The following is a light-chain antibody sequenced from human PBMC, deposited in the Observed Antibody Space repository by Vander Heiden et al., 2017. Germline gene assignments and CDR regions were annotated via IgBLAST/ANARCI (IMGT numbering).Light chain of an antibody. Sequence: QSVLTQPPSASATPGQRVSISCSGRSSNIGSNTVNWYQQLPGTAPKLLIYGNDQRPSGVPDRFSGSKSGTSASLAISGLQSEDEADYSCAAWDDSLNGYVFGTGTKVAVL. J-gene: IGLJ1*01. CDR1: SSNIGSNT. V-gene: IGLV1-44*01. CDR2: GND. CDR3: AAWDDSLNGYV.